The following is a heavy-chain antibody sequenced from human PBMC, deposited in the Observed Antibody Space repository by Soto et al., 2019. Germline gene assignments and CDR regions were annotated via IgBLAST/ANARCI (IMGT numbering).Heavy chain of an antibody. V-gene: IGHV4-59*01. CDR3: ARAPMVVTRSYFDY. CDR2: IYYSGNT. J-gene: IGHJ4*03. D-gene: IGHD2-15*01. Sequence: SETLSLTCTVSGGSISNFYWSWIRQPPGKGLEWIGYIYYSGNTNYNPSLKSRVSISVDTSKNQFSLKLTSVTAADTAVYYCARAPMVVTRSYFDYWGQGTTVTVSS. CDR1: GGSISNFY.